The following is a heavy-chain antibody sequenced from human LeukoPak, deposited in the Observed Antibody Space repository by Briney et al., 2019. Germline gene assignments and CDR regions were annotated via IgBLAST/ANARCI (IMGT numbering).Heavy chain of an antibody. CDR3: ARDLMGDTPWGNAFDI. CDR1: GFTFSSYS. V-gene: IGHV3-21*01. J-gene: IGHJ3*02. Sequence: GGSLRLSCAASGFTFSSYSMNWVRQAPGKGLEWVSSISRSSTYMYYADSVKGRFTISRGNAKNSLYLQMNSLRAEDTAMYYCARDLMGDTPWGNAFDIWGQGTMVTVSS. D-gene: IGHD3-16*01. CDR2: ISRSSTYM.